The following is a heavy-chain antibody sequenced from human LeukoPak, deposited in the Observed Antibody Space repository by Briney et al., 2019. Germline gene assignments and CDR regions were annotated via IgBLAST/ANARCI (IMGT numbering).Heavy chain of an antibody. Sequence: PGGSLRLSCAASGFTFSSYSMNWVRQAPGKGLEWVSSISSSSSYIYYADSVKGRFTISRDNAKNSLYLQMNSLRAEDTAVYYCARTFWELLVYYYGMDVWGQGTTVTVSS. CDR3: ARTFWELLVYYYGMDV. D-gene: IGHD1-26*01. J-gene: IGHJ6*02. V-gene: IGHV3-21*01. CDR2: ISSSSSYI. CDR1: GFTFSSYS.